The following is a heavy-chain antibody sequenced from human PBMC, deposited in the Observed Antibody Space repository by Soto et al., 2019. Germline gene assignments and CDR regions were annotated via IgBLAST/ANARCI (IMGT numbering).Heavy chain of an antibody. V-gene: IGHV3-30*03. Sequence: PGGSLRLSCAASGFTFSSYGMHWVRQAPGKGLEWVAVISYDGSNKYYADSVKGRFTISRDNSKNTLYLQMNSLRAEDTAVYYCAGALENPYFYYGLNVWGQGTTVTVSS. J-gene: IGHJ6*02. D-gene: IGHD1-1*01. CDR2: ISYDGSNK. CDR1: GFTFSSYG. CDR3: AGALENPYFYYGLNV.